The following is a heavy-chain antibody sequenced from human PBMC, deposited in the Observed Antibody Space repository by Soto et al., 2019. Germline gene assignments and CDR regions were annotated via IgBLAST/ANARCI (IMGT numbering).Heavy chain of an antibody. CDR3: TRAAQNSLTSFYNGGAFDI. CDR2: ISAYNGNT. CDR1: GYMFSKYG. Sequence: ASVKVSCKASGYMFSKYGISWVRQAPGQGLEWKGWISAYNGNTNLAQKFQGRVIMTTDTSTTTAYLELRSLRSDDTAIYYCTRAAQNSLTSFYNGGAFDIWGKGTLVTVSS. J-gene: IGHJ3*02. D-gene: IGHD3-9*01. V-gene: IGHV1-18*04.